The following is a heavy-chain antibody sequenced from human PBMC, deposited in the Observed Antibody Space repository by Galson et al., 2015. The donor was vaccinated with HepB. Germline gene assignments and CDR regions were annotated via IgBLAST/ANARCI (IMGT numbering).Heavy chain of an antibody. D-gene: IGHD3-16*01. CDR2: IEIGGIK. J-gene: IGHJ4*02. Sequence: SLRLSCAVSGFSIDSLFMTWIRQAPGKGLEFVSIIEIGGIKHYADSVKGRFAISGDSSKNTVYLQMNSLTVEDTALYCCAAGNGGIDSWGQGALVTVSP. CDR3: AAGNGGIDS. V-gene: IGHV3-53*01. CDR1: GFSIDSLF.